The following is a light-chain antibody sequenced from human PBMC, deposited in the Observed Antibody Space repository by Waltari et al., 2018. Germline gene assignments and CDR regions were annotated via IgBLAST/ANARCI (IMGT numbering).Light chain of an antibody. CDR1: QSISTN. Sequence: EIVMTQSPATLSVSPGERATLSCRASQSISTNLAWYQQKPGQAPRLLIYGASTRATCFPTRFSGSGFWKEFTLTISSLRSEDFAVYYCQHYHNWPPITFGQGTRLEIK. CDR2: GAS. V-gene: IGKV3-15*01. J-gene: IGKJ5*01. CDR3: QHYHNWPPIT.